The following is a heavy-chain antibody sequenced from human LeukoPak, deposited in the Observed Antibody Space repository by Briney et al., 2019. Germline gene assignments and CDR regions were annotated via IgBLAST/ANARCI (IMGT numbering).Heavy chain of an antibody. CDR1: VCIFSSYA. D-gene: IGHD6-13*01. Sequence: SVRVSCKASVCIFSSYAISRVREAPGQGREWMGGIVPIFGTTKYAQKFQGRATITTEEYLSTAYMELSSLRSEDTAVYCCAQRQAAVIAAAGTRGPFDYWGQGTLVTVST. CDR3: AQRQAAVIAAAGTRGPFDY. J-gene: IGHJ4*02. V-gene: IGHV1-69*05. CDR2: IVPIFGTT.